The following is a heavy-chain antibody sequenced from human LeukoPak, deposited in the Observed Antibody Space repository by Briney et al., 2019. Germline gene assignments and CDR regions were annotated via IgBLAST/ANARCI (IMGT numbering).Heavy chain of an antibody. D-gene: IGHD5-24*01. V-gene: IGHV1-2*02. J-gene: IGHJ1*01. CDR2: INPNSGGT. CDR3: ARLREMATGHFQH. CDR1: GYTFTGYY. Sequence: ASVKVSCKASGYTFTGYYMHWVRQAPGQGLQWMGWINPNSGGTNYAQKFQGRVTMTRDTSISTAYMELSRLRSDDTAVYYCARLREMATGHFQHWGQGTPVTVSS.